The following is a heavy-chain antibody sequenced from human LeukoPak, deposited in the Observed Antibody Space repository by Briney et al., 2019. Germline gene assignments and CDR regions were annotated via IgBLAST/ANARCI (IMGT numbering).Heavy chain of an antibody. CDR2: ISGYNGHS. CDR3: ARGPGIDVAGVFDY. D-gene: IGHD6-19*01. CDR1: GYTFTSYG. Sequence: ASVKVSCKASGYTFTSYGINWVRRAPGQGLEWMGWISGYNGHSKYVQKMQGRVTMTTDTSTNTAYMELRSLRSDNTAVYYCARGPGIDVAGVFDYWGQGSLVTVSS. V-gene: IGHV1-18*04. J-gene: IGHJ4*02.